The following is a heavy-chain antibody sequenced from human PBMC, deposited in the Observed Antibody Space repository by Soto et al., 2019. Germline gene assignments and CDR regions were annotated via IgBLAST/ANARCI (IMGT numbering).Heavy chain of an antibody. CDR2: IYYSGST. CDR3: ARAVPGMVRGVNWFDP. J-gene: IGHJ5*02. D-gene: IGHD3-10*01. V-gene: IGHV4-31*03. CDR1: GGSISSGGYY. Sequence: QVQLQESGPGLVKPSQTLSLTCTVSGGSISSGGYYWSWIRQHPGKGLEWIGYIYYSGSTYYNPSLKSRVTISVDTSKNQFSLKLSSVTAADTAVYYCARAVPGMVRGVNWFDPWGQGTLVTVSS.